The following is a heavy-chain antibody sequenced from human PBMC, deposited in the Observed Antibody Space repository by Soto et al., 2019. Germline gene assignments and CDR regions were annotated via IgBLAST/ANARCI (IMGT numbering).Heavy chain of an antibody. D-gene: IGHD1-1*01. J-gene: IGHJ4*02. CDR3: ARGRANYYFDF. CDR1: GFTFSGYS. Sequence: GGSLRLSCRASGFTFSGYSMDWVRQAPGKGLEWIAYISGGGVPVYYADSVKGRFTISRDNAKNSLYLQLNHLRDEDTAIYYCARGRANYYFDFWGQGALVTVSS. V-gene: IGHV3-48*02. CDR2: ISGGGVPV.